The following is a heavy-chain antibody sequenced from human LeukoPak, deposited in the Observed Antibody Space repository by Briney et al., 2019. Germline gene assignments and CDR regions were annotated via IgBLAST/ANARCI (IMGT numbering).Heavy chain of an antibody. CDR2: IFYSGST. V-gene: IGHV4-39*01. Sequence: PSETLSLTCTVSPGSISSSSYYWGWFRQPPGKGLEWIGTIFYSGSTYYNPSLKSRVTISVDTSKNQFSLKLSSVTAADTAVYYCARHSQGVAEDAFDIWGQGTMVTVSS. D-gene: IGHD2-15*01. CDR3: ARHSQGVAEDAFDI. CDR1: PGSISSSSYY. J-gene: IGHJ3*02.